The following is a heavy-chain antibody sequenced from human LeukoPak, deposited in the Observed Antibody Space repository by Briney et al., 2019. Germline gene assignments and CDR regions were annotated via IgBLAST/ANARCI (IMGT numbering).Heavy chain of an antibody. D-gene: IGHD4-17*01. CDR2: ISSNGGST. CDR1: GFTFSSYA. J-gene: IGHJ3*02. CDR3: AREKHDYDDAFDI. V-gene: IGHV3-64*01. Sequence: PGGSLRLSCAAPGFTFSSYAMHWVRQAPGKGLEYVSAISSNGGSTYYANSVKGRFTISRDNSKNTLYLQMGSLRAEDMAVYYCAREKHDYDDAFDIWGQGTMVTVSS.